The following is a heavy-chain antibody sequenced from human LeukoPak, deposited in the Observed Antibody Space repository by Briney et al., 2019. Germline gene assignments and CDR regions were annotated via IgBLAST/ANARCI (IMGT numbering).Heavy chain of an antibody. CDR3: ARDLDDYDSSGSFNY. D-gene: IGHD3-22*01. V-gene: IGHV3-21*01. Sequence: GGSLRLSCAASGFSFSSYTMNWVRQAPGKGLEWVSSISISSSSIYYADSVKGRFTISRDNAKNSLYLQMNSLRAEDTAAYYCARDLDDYDSSGSFNYWGQGTLVTVSS. CDR1: GFSFSSYT. CDR2: ISISSSSI. J-gene: IGHJ4*02.